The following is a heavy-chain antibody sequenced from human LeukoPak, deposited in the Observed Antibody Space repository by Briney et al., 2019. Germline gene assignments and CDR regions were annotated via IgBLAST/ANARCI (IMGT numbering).Heavy chain of an antibody. Sequence: PGGSLRLSCAASGFTFSSYWMSWVRQAPGKGLEWVANIKQDGSEKYYVDSVKGRFTISRDNAKNSLYLQMNSLKASDSAMYYCAKPRDGYNSDYFDYWGQGTLVTVSS. J-gene: IGHJ4*02. CDR2: IKQDGSEK. D-gene: IGHD5-24*01. V-gene: IGHV3-7*03. CDR1: GFTFSSYW. CDR3: AKPRDGYNSDYFDY.